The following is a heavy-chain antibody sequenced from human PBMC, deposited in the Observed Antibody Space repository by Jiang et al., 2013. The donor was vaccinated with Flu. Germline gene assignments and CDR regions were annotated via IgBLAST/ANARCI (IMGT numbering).Heavy chain of an antibody. CDR1: GGSISSSSYY. D-gene: IGHD1-1*01. Sequence: TVSGGSISSSSYYWGWIRQPPREGAGVDWEYLLYGGTYYNPSLKSRVTISVDTSKNQFSLKLSSVTAADTAVYYCANWNDEYYFDYWGQGTLVTVSS. J-gene: IGHJ4*02. CDR2: LLYGGT. V-gene: IGHV4-39*01. CDR3: ANWNDEYYFDY.